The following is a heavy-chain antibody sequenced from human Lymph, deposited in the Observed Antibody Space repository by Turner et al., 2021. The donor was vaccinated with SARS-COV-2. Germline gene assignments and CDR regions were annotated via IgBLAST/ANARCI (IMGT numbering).Heavy chain of an antibody. CDR2: IIPILRIA. V-gene: IGHV1-69*10. Sequence: QVQLVQSGAEVKKPGSSVKVSCKASGGTFSSYAISWVRQAPGQGLEWMGGIIPILRIATYAQKFQGRVTITADKSTSTAYMELSSLRSEETAVFYCARVVGGFGELGYYYYYGMDVWGQGTTVTVSS. D-gene: IGHD3-10*01. CDR3: ARVVGGFGELGYYYYYGMDV. CDR1: GGTFSSYA. J-gene: IGHJ6*02.